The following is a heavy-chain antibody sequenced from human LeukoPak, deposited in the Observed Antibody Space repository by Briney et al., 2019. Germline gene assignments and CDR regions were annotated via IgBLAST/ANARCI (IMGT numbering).Heavy chain of an antibody. V-gene: IGHV3-30*18. D-gene: IGHD6-19*01. Sequence: SGGSLRLSCAASGFTFSSYGMHWVRQAPGKGLEWVAVISYDGSNKYYADSVRGRFTISRDNSKNTLYLQMSSLRAEDTAVYYCAKEISSGHPFDYWGQGTLVTVSS. CDR2: ISYDGSNK. CDR3: AKEISSGHPFDY. J-gene: IGHJ4*02. CDR1: GFTFSSYG.